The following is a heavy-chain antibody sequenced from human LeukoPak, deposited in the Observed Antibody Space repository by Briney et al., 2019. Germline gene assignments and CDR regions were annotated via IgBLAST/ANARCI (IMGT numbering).Heavy chain of an antibody. CDR3: ARGDSGYAFAPFDY. D-gene: IGHD5-12*01. CDR1: GYTFTTYG. V-gene: IGHV1-18*01. J-gene: IGHJ4*02. CDR2: ISTYNGNT. Sequence: ASVKVSCKASGYTFTTYGITWVRQAPGQGLEWMGWISTYNGNTNYAQKLQGRVTMTTDTSTTTAYMELRGLRSDDTAVYYCARGDSGYAFAPFDYWGQGTLVIVSS.